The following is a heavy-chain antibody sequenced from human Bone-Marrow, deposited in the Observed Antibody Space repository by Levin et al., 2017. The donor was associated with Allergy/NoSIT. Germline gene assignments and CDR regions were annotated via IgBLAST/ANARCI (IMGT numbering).Heavy chain of an antibody. Sequence: SQTLSLTCTVSGSSISNFYWSWIRQPPGKALEWLGYIYYNGGTHYNPSLKSRVTISVDPSKSQFSLTMNGVTSADTAVYYCVRGVYNYPDSWGRGTLVTVSS. D-gene: IGHD5-18*01. CDR2: IYYNGGT. CDR1: GSSISNFY. J-gene: IGHJ4*02. V-gene: IGHV4-59*01. CDR3: VRGVYNYPDS.